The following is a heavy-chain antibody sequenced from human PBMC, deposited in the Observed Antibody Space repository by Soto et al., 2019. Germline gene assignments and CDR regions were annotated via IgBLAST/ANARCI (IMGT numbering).Heavy chain of an antibody. CDR1: GFTFSSYA. J-gene: IGHJ2*01. V-gene: IGHV3-23*01. D-gene: IGHD1-1*01. CDR2: IGMNT. CDR3: AKIAYNYADNWYFDL. Sequence: EVQLLESGGGLVQPGGSLRLSCAASGFTFSSYAMSWVRQAPGKGLEWVSTIGMNTYYADSVKGRFTISRDNSKNTLYLQMNSLRAEDTAVYFCAKIAYNYADNWYFDLWGRGTLVTVSS.